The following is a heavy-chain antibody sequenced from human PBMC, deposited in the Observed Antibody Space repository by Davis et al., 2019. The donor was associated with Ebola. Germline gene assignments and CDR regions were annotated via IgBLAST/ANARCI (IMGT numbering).Heavy chain of an antibody. Sequence: GESLKISCAVSGFSVSINYMIWVRQAPGKGLEWVANIKQDGSEKYYVDSVKGRFTISRDNAKNSLYLQMNSLRAEDTAVYYCAREVLWFGELTHDAFDIWGQGTMVTVSS. CDR3: AREVLWFGELTHDAFDI. J-gene: IGHJ3*02. CDR1: GFSVSINY. D-gene: IGHD3-10*01. CDR2: IKQDGSEK. V-gene: IGHV3-7*01.